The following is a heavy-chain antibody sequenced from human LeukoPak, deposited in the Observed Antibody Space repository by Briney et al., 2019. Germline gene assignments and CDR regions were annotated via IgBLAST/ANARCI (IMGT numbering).Heavy chain of an antibody. J-gene: IGHJ6*02. CDR2: INHSGST. Sequence: PSETLSLTCAVYGGSFSGYYWSWIRQPPGKGLEWIGEINHSGSTNYNPSLKSRVTISVDTSKNRFSLKLSFVTAADTAVYYCAGRYCTNGVCTLYYYYGMDVWGQGTTVTVSS. V-gene: IGHV4-34*01. CDR1: GGSFSGYY. D-gene: IGHD2-8*01. CDR3: AGRYCTNGVCTLYYYYGMDV.